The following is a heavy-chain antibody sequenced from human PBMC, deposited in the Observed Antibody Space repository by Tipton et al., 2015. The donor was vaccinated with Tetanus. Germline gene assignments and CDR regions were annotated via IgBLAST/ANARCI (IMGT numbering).Heavy chain of an antibody. D-gene: IGHD3-22*01. Sequence: QVQLVQSGAELKKPGASVKVSCTASGYTFTGYYMYWVRQAPGQGLEWVGWIDPNSGDTIYAQNFQGRVTMTRDTSISTVYMELRSRRLDDTAVYYCARDRGDYSYYGMDVWGPGTTVTVS. CDR1: GYTFTGYY. CDR3: ARDRGDYSYYGMDV. J-gene: IGHJ6*02. CDR2: IDPNSGDT. V-gene: IGHV1-2*02.